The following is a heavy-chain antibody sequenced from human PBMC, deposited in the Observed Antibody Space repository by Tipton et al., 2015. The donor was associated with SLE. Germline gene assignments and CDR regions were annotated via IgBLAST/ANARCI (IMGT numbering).Heavy chain of an antibody. V-gene: IGHV5-51*03. CDR3: ARLISAYDCNFDY. D-gene: IGHD5-12*01. CDR1: GYTFTNYW. Sequence: QLVQSGAEVKKPGESLKISCKGSGYTFTNYWIGWVRQMPGKGLEWVGLIYPADSDTRYSPAFEGQVTISVDKSINTAYLQWSSLKASDTALYYCARLISAYDCNFDYWGQGTLVTVSS. J-gene: IGHJ4*02. CDR2: IYPADSDT.